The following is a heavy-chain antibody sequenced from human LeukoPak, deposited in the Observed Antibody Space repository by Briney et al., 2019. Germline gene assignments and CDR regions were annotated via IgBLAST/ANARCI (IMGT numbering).Heavy chain of an antibody. Sequence: PGGSLRLPCAASGFTFNSYWMSWVRQAPGKGLEWVAHIKQDGGVTHYVDSLKGRFTISRDNAKNSIYLQMYSLGADDAAMYYCARWDAYCSGGSCYFGGFAFDIWGQGTMVTVSS. D-gene: IGHD2-15*01. CDR3: ARWDAYCSGGSCYFGGFAFDI. CDR1: GFTFNSYW. J-gene: IGHJ3*02. CDR2: IKQDGGVT. V-gene: IGHV3-7*01.